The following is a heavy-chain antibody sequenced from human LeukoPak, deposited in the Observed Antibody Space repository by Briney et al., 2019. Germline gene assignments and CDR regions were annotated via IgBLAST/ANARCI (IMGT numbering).Heavy chain of an antibody. CDR2: INPNSGGT. J-gene: IGHJ3*02. CDR1: GYTFTGYY. V-gene: IGHV1-2*02. CDR3: AREKGDYPHAFDI. D-gene: IGHD4-11*01. Sequence: ASVKVSCKASGYTFTGYYMHWVRQAPGQGLEWMGWINPNSGGTNYAQKLQGRVTMTTDTSTSTAYMELRSLRSDDTAVYYCAREKGDYPHAFDIWGQGTMVTVSS.